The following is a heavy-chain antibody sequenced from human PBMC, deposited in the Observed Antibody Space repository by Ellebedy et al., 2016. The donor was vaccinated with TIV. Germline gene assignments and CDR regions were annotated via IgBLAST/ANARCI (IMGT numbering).Heavy chain of an antibody. V-gene: IGHV5-10-1*01. Sequence: GESLKISXKASGYSFAYYWITWVRQMPGKGLEWMGRIDPSATDRKDSPSLQGHATISVDKSINTAYLQWSSLKASDTAIYYCARHELGENAAFDYWGQGTLVTVSS. D-gene: IGHD3-16*01. CDR3: ARHELGENAAFDY. CDR1: GYSFAYYW. CDR2: IDPSATDR. J-gene: IGHJ4*02.